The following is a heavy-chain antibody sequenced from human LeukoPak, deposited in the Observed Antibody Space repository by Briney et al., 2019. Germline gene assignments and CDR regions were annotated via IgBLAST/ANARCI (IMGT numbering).Heavy chain of an antibody. CDR2: IIPIFGTA. CDR1: GGTFSSYA. V-gene: IGHV1-69*06. D-gene: IGHD3-10*01. Sequence: GASVKVSCKASGGTFSSYAISWVRQAPGQGLEWMGGIIPIFGTANYAQKFQGRVTITADKSTSTAYMELSSLRSEDTAVYYCARVGEAYGSGSYNFDYWGQGTLVTVSS. J-gene: IGHJ4*02. CDR3: ARVGEAYGSGSYNFDY.